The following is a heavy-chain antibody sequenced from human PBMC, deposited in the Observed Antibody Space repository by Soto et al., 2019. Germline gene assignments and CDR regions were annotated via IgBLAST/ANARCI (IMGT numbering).Heavy chain of an antibody. CDR3: VVAAQPYYFDY. J-gene: IGHJ4*02. CDR2: INGCNGNT. D-gene: IGHD2-15*01. CDR1: GNTVPNYA. V-gene: IGHV1-18*01. Sequence: ASVKVSCKASGNTVPNYAIHWVRQAPGQRLKWMGWINGCNGNTNYAQKLQGRVTMTTDTSTSKAYMELRSLRSDDTGVYYCVVAAQPYYFDYWGQGTPVTV.